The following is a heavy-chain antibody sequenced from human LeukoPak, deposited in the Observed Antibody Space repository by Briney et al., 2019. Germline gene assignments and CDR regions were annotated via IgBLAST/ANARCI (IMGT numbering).Heavy chain of an antibody. CDR2: VSASGST. CDR1: GGSIGGSY. V-gene: IGHV4-4*07. Sequence: SETLSLTCTVSGGSIGGSYWSWIRQPAGKGVEWIGRVSASGSTNYNPSLKNRVTMSLDTSKNQFSLNLTSVTAADTAVYSCARIRDNSGYYLGAFDVWGQGTVVTVSS. D-gene: IGHD5-12*01. J-gene: IGHJ3*01. CDR3: ARIRDNSGYYLGAFDV.